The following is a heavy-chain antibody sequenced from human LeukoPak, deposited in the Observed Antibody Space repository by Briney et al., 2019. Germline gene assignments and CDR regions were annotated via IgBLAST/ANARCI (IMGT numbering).Heavy chain of an antibody. D-gene: IGHD3-10*01. J-gene: IGHJ4*02. Sequence: GGSLRLSCAASGFSFTDYAFHWVRQAPGKGLVWVSHIKPDGSGTSYVDSVKGRFTISRDNAKSTLYLQMNSLGAEDTAVYYCAKDAVYGSGSVDYWGQGALVTVSS. CDR2: IKPDGSGT. V-gene: IGHV3-74*01. CDR1: GFSFTDYA. CDR3: AKDAVYGSGSVDY.